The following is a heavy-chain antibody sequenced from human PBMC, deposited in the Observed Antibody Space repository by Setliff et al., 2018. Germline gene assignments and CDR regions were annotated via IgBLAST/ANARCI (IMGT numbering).Heavy chain of an antibody. Sequence: AASVKVSCKTSGYGFTSHYFHWLRQAPGQGLEWMGIVNPSGGKTTLSQKFQGRVSMTADASTATVYMELHSLTSEDTAIYYCARAPWGDDYDSLYTWFDPWGQGSLGTVS. J-gene: IGHJ5*02. CDR2: VNPSGGKT. V-gene: IGHV1-46*01. D-gene: IGHD3-22*01. CDR3: ARAPWGDDYDSLYTWFDP. CDR1: GYGFTSHY.